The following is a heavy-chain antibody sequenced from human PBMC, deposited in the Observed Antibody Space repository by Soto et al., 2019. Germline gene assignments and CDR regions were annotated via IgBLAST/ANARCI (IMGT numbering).Heavy chain of an antibody. CDR2: ISYDGSNK. V-gene: IGHV3-30*04. CDR1: GFTFSGYP. CDR3: AKVGGYYDSSGYYYRDY. D-gene: IGHD3-22*01. Sequence: GGSLRLSCAASGFTFSGYPMHWVRQAPGKGLEWVAVISYDGSNKYYADSVKGRFTISRDNSKNTLYLQMNSLRAEDTAVYYCAKVGGYYDSSGYYYRDYWGQGTLVTVSS. J-gene: IGHJ4*02.